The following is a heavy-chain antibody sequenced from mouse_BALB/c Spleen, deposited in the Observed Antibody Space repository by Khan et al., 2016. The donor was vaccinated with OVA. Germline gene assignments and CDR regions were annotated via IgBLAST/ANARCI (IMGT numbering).Heavy chain of an antibody. Sequence: VQLKESGPELVKPGASVKISCKASGYSFTGYFMHWVMQSHGKSLEWIGRINPHIGETLYNQKFKDKATLTVDESSSTAHMELRSLASEDSAVYYCERIYGSDFDYWGQGTTLTVSS. V-gene: IGHV1-20*02. D-gene: IGHD1-1*01. J-gene: IGHJ2*01. CDR3: ERIYGSDFDY. CDR2: INPHIGET. CDR1: GYSFTGYF.